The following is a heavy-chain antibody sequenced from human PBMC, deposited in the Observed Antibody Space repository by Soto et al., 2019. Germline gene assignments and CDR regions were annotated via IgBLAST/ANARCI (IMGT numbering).Heavy chain of an antibody. D-gene: IGHD3-3*02. CDR3: ARISTTRPYYFDY. CDR1: GFTFSDHY. Sequence: EVQLVESGGGLVQPGGSLRLSCAASGFTFSDHYMDWVRQAPGKGLEWVGRTRNAANSFSTQYAASVKGRFTISRDGSKSSLELQRNSLKTEDTAVYYCARISTTRPYYFDYWGQGTVVTVSS. V-gene: IGHV3-72*01. CDR2: TRNAANSFST. J-gene: IGHJ4*02.